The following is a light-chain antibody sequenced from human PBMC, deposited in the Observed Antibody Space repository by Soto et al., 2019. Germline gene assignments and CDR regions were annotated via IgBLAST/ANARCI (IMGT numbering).Light chain of an antibody. CDR2: EVS. J-gene: IGLJ1*01. Sequence: QSALTQPPSASGAPGPSVTITCTGTSSDVEGYNYVYWYQQHPGKAPKLMIYEVSKRPSGVPDRFSGSKSGNTASLTVSGLQAEDEADYYCSSYAGSNNSVFGTGTKVTVL. CDR3: SSYAGSNNSV. CDR1: SSDVEGYNY. V-gene: IGLV2-8*01.